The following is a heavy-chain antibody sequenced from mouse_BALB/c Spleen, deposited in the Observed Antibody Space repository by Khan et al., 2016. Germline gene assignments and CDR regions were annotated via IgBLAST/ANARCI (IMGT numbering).Heavy chain of an antibody. Sequence: VQLQQSGPELMKPGASVKISCKASGYSFTSYYMHWVKQSHGKSLEWIGYIDPSNGGTSYNQKFKGKATLTVDKSSSTAYMHLSSLTSEDAAVYYCASSTQSLYAMDYKGQGTSVTVSA. D-gene: IGHD1-1*01. CDR1: GYSFTSYY. CDR2: IDPSNGGT. CDR3: ASSTQSLYAMDY. V-gene: IGHV1S135*01. J-gene: IGHJ4*01.